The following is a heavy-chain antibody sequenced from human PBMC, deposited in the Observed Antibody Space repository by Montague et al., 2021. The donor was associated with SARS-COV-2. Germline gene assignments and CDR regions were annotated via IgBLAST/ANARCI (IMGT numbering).Heavy chain of an antibody. Sequence: SLRPSCAASGFTFSSYSMNWVRQAPGKGLEWVSSISSSSSYIYYADSVKGRFTISRDNAKNSLYLQMNSLRAEDTAVYYCARDAHYDILTGYFGYWGQGTLVTVSS. CDR3: ARDAHYDILTGYFGY. CDR2: ISSSSSYI. V-gene: IGHV3-21*01. CDR1: GFTFSSYS. D-gene: IGHD3-9*01. J-gene: IGHJ4*02.